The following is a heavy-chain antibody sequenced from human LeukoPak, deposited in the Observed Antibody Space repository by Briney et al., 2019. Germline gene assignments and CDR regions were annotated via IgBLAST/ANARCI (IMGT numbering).Heavy chain of an antibody. CDR3: ATAAGTPHDAFDI. D-gene: IGHD6-13*01. J-gene: IGHJ3*02. V-gene: IGHV3-66*01. CDR1: GFTVSSNY. Sequence: GGSLRLSCAASGFTVSSNYMSWVRQAPGKGLEWVSLIYSGGSTYYADSVRGRFTISRDNSKNTLYLQLNSLRAEDTAVFYCATAAGTPHDAFDIWGQGTMVTVSS. CDR2: IYSGGST.